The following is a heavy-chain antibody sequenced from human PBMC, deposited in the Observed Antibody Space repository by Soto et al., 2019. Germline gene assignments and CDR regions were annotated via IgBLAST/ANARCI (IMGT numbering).Heavy chain of an antibody. Sequence: ALRLSCAASGVTLGITLTSDAINWIRQAPGKGLEWVSGISGSGRTTYYAESVKGRFAISRDNSKNTLYLRMNSLRAEDTAVYYCHTYYYDSSGVNWFDPWGQGTLVTVSS. CDR3: HTYYYDSSGVNWFDP. J-gene: IGHJ5*02. CDR2: ISGSGRTT. D-gene: IGHD3-22*01. CDR1: GVTLGITLTSDA. V-gene: IGHV3-23*01.